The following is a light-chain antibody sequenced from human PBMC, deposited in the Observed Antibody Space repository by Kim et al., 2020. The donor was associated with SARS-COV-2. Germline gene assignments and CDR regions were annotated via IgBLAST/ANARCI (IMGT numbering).Light chain of an antibody. CDR2: GNS. V-gene: IGLV1-40*03. CDR1: YSNIGAGYD. Sequence: DTNSCTGSYSNIGAGYDVQWYQQLPGTAPKLLIYGNSNRPSGIPDRLSGSESGASASLTITGLQAEDEADYYCQSYDSSLTGLYVFGTGTKVTVL. CDR3: QSYDSSLTGLYV. J-gene: IGLJ1*01.